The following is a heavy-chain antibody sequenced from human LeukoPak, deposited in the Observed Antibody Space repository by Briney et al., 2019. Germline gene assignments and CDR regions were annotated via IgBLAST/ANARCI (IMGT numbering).Heavy chain of an antibody. CDR2: INHSGST. J-gene: IGHJ5*02. CDR3: ARDRRWFDP. CDR1: GGSFSGYY. Sequence: SETLSLTCAVYGGSFSGYYWSWIRQPPGKGLEWIGEINHSGSTNYNPSLKSRVTISVDTSKNQFSLKLSSVTAADTAVYYCARDRRWFDPWGQGTLVTVSS. V-gene: IGHV4-34*01.